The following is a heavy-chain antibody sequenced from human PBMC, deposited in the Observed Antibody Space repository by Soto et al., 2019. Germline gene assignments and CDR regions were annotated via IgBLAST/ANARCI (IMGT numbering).Heavy chain of an antibody. J-gene: IGHJ4*02. CDR1: GDSISSSNW. Sequence: QAQLQESGPGLVKPSGTLSLTCAVSGDSISSSNWWSWVRQAPGKGLEWIGEIYHSGATTYNPSLKSRATISVDPSNNHFSLKLTSVTAADTAVYFCARDLGTGTDYWGQGTLVTVAS. CDR2: IYHSGAT. D-gene: IGHD1-1*01. CDR3: ARDLGTGTDY. V-gene: IGHV4-4*02.